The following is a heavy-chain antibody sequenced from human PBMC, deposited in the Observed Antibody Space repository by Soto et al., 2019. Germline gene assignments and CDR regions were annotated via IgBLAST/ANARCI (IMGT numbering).Heavy chain of an antibody. CDR1: GYIFTNYY. Sequence: QLQLVQSGAEVKKPGASVKVSCKASGYIFTNYYIHWVRQAPGQGLEWMAIINPLPTSGSTNYAQKFQGRVTVTRDTSTSTVYQELSSLRSDDTAVYYCARDLAAAAYWGQGTLVTVSS. CDR2: INPLPTSGST. J-gene: IGHJ4*02. D-gene: IGHD6-13*01. V-gene: IGHV1-46*01. CDR3: ARDLAAAAY.